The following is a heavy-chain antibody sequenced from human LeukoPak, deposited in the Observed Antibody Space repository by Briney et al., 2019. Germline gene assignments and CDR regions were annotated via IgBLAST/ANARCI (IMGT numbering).Heavy chain of an antibody. CDR2: IYHSGST. CDR3: ARDVPFTDAFDI. Sequence: SETLSLTCTVSGGSISSYYWSWIRQPPGKGLEWIGYIYHSGSTYYNPSLKSRVTISVDRSKNQFSLKLSSVTAADTAVYYCARDVPFTDAFDIWGQGTMVTVSS. J-gene: IGHJ3*02. CDR1: GGSISSYY. V-gene: IGHV4-59*12. D-gene: IGHD2-2*01.